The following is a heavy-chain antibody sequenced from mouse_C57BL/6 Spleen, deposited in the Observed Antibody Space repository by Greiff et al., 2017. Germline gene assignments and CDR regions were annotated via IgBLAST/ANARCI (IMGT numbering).Heavy chain of an antibody. Sequence: VKLMESGPELVKPGASVKISCKASGYSFTSYYIHWVKQRPGQGLEWIGWIYPGSGNTKYNEKFKGKATLTADTSSSTAYMQLSSLTSEDSAVYYCARDYGHYFDYWGQGTTLTVSS. CDR3: ARDYGHYFDY. CDR2: IYPGSGNT. D-gene: IGHD1-1*01. V-gene: IGHV1-66*01. J-gene: IGHJ2*01. CDR1: GYSFTSYY.